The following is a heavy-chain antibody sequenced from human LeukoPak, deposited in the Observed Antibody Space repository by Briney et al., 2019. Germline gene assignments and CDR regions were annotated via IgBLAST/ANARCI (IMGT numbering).Heavy chain of an antibody. V-gene: IGHV1-2*02. Sequence: ASVKVSCKASGYTFTSYDINWVRQATGQGLEWMGWINPNSGGTNYAQKFQGRVTMTRDTSISTAYMELSRLRSDDTAVYYCARCYDSSGYYGPYDYWGQGTLVTVSS. D-gene: IGHD3-22*01. CDR2: INPNSGGT. CDR3: ARCYDSSGYYGPYDY. CDR1: GYTFTSYD. J-gene: IGHJ4*02.